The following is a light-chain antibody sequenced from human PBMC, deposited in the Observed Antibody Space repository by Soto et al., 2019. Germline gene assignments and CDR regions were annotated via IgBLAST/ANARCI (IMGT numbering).Light chain of an antibody. CDR1: QSVSSSY. CDR3: QQYGSSPFT. Sequence: EIVLTQSPGTLSLSPGERATLSCRASQSVSSSYLAWYKQKPGQAPRLLIYGASSRATGIPDRFSGSGSGTDFTLTISRLEPEEFAVYYCQQYGSSPFTFGPGTKVDIK. J-gene: IGKJ3*01. V-gene: IGKV3-20*01. CDR2: GAS.